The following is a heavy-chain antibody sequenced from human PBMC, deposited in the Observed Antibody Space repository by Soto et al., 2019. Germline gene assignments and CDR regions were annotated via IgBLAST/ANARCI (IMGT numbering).Heavy chain of an antibody. CDR3: AGKRFNYFDY. Sequence: GLXXPSETLSLTCTVSGVSISSSRDYWGWXRQPPGKGLEWIASIYYSGSTYYNPSLKSRVTISIDTSKNQFSLKVTSVTAADTAVYYCAGKRFNYFDYWGQGTLVTVSS. J-gene: IGHJ4*02. V-gene: IGHV4-39*01. D-gene: IGHD3-3*01. CDR1: GVSISSSRDY. CDR2: IYYSGST.